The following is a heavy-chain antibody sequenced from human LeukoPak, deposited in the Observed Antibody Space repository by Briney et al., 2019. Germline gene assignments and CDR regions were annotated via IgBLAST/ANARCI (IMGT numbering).Heavy chain of an antibody. CDR3: ATLAVAGHFYFDY. CDR1: GWGFTSYW. CDR2: IYPGDSDT. J-gene: IGHJ4*02. Sequence: GEALQTSFKGSGWGFTSYWIGWERQLPGKGLEWKGVIYPGDSDTRHSPSFQGQVTISADKSISPAYLQWSSLKASDTAMYYCATLAVAGHFYFDYWGQGTLVTVSS. D-gene: IGHD6-19*01. V-gene: IGHV5-51*01.